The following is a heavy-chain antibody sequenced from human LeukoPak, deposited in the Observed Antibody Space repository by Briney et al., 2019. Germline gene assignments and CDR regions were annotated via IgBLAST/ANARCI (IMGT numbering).Heavy chain of an antibody. Sequence: SETLSLTCTAAGGSISSSSYFWGLIRQSPGEGLEWIGSIYYSGSTYYNPSLKTRVSISVDTSKNQFSLKLSSVTAADTAVYYCARQVRERGIGAAIDYWGQGTLVTVSS. V-gene: IGHV4-39*01. CDR2: IYYSGST. CDR1: GGSISSSSYF. J-gene: IGHJ4*02. D-gene: IGHD6-25*01. CDR3: ARQVRERGIGAAIDY.